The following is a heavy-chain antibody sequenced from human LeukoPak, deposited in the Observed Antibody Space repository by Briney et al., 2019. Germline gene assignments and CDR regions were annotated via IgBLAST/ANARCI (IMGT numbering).Heavy chain of an antibody. CDR1: GFTFDDYA. CDR2: ISWNSGSI. J-gene: IGHJ4*02. Sequence: PGGSLRLSCAASGFTFDDYAMHWVRQAPGKGLEWVSGISWNSGSIGYADSVKGRFTISRDNAKNSLYLQMNSLRAEDMALYYCAKDGGYDFWSGYDYWGQGTLVTVSS. CDR3: AKDGGYDFWSGYDY. D-gene: IGHD3-3*01. V-gene: IGHV3-9*03.